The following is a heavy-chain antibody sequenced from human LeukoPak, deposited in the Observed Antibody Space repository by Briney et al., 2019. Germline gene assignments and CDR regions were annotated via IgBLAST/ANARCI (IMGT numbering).Heavy chain of an antibody. CDR3: ASPGSGITMVRGASSDYYYMDV. CDR1: GYTFTGYY. J-gene: IGHJ6*03. V-gene: IGHV1-2*02. D-gene: IGHD3-10*01. Sequence: ASVKVSCTASGYTFTGYYMHWVRQAPGQGLEWMGWINPNSGGTNYAQKLQGRVTMTRDTSISTTYMELSRLRSDDKAVYYCASPGSGITMVRGASSDYYYMDVWGKGTTVTVSS. CDR2: INPNSGGT.